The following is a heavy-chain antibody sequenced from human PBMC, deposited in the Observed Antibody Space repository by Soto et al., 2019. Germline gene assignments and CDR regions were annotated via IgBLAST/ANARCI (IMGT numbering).Heavy chain of an antibody. Sequence: QVQLVQSGAEVKKPGSSVKVSCKASGGTFSSYAISWVRQAPGQGLEWMGGIIPIFGTANYAQKFQGRVTITADESTRTAYMEMSSLRSEDTAVYYCARDRNRFEIFGEVDVWGQGTTVTVSS. CDR3: ARDRNRFEIFGEVDV. J-gene: IGHJ6*02. D-gene: IGHD3-3*01. V-gene: IGHV1-69*12. CDR1: GGTFSSYA. CDR2: IIPIFGTA.